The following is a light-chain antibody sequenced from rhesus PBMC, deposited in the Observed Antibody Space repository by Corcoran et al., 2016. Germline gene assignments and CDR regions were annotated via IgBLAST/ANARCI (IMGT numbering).Light chain of an antibody. CDR2: TAS. CDR3: LQSKNSPYT. CDR1: ESVSGLGMHL. Sequence: DIVLTQSPASLAVPTGQRATITCRASESVSGLGMHLIHWYQQKPGKPPKNMIYTASNKDTGVPARFSGSGSGTDFTLTLTPVEADDSADFYCLQSKNSPYTFGQGTKVEIQ. J-gene: IGKJ2*01. V-gene: IGKV7-13*01.